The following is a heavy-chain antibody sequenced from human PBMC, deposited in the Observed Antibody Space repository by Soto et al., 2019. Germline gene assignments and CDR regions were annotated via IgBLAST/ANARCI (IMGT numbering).Heavy chain of an antibody. CDR1: GGSISSYY. D-gene: IGHD3-22*01. CDR2: ISYSGST. Sequence: SETLSLTCTVSGGSISSYYWSWIRQPPGKGLERIGYISYSGSTNYHPSLKSRVTISVDTSKNQFSLKLSSVTAAVTAVYYCARVLIGGRRWVWYFDLWGRGTLVTVSS. CDR3: ARVLIGGRRWVWYFDL. J-gene: IGHJ2*01. V-gene: IGHV4-59*01.